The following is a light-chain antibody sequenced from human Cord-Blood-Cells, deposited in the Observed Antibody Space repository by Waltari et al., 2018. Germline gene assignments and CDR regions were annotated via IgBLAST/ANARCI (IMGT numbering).Light chain of an antibody. CDR3: QQRSNWWT. CDR1: QSVSSY. J-gene: IGKJ1*01. CDR2: DAS. V-gene: IGKV3-11*01. Sequence: EIVLTQSPATLSLSPGERATLSCRASQSVSSYLAWYQQKPGQAPRPLIYDASNRATGIPARFSGSGSGTDFTLTISSLGPEDFAVYYCQQRSNWWTFGQGTKVEIK.